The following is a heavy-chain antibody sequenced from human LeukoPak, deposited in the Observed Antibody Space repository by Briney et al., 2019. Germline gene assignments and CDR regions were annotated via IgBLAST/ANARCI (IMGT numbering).Heavy chain of an antibody. J-gene: IGHJ4*02. V-gene: IGHV1-2*02. CDR3: AATPTIAAAGIIGIDY. Sequence: ASVKVSCKASGYTFTGYYMHWVRQAPGQGLEWMGWINPNSGGTNYAQKFQGRVTMTRDTSISTAYMELSRLRSDDTAVYYCAATPTIAAAGIIGIDYWGQGTLVTVSS. D-gene: IGHD6-13*01. CDR1: GYTFTGYY. CDR2: INPNSGGT.